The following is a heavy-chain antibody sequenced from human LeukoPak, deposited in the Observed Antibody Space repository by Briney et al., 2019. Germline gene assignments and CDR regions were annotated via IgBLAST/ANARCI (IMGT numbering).Heavy chain of an antibody. CDR3: AATVDEALVFNY. J-gene: IGHJ4*02. Sequence: SETLSLTCSVSGYSNSTAYSWSWTRQPPGKGLEWVGYIYSSGSTYYNPSLKSRVTISIHTSKNQFSLRLSSVTAADTAVYYCAATVDEALVFNYWGQGTLVTASS. D-gene: IGHD5-18*01. CDR1: GYSNSTAYS. CDR2: IYSSGST. V-gene: IGHV4-30-4*07.